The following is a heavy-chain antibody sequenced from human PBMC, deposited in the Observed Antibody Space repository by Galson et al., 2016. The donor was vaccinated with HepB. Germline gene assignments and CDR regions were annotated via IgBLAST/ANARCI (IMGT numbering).Heavy chain of an antibody. CDR2: IYTNGSP. D-gene: IGHD3-16*01. V-gene: IGHV4-59*11. CDR1: GVSITGQL. Sequence: SETLSPTCPVSGVSITGQLCTWVRQAPGKGIEWIGYIYTNGSPQYSPSLKGRVTIPVDTSKTQFSLTLSSVTAEDTSIYYCARVSYVWGSHRQVDYWGQGKLVTVSS. J-gene: IGHJ4*02. CDR3: ARVSYVWGSHRQVDY.